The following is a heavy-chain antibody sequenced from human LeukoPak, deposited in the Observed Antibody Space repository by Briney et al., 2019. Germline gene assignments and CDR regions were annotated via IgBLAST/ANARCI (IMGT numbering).Heavy chain of an antibody. CDR3: ARGRVRSFGVVIPFFDY. D-gene: IGHD3-3*01. Sequence: SETLSLTSAVYGGSFSGYYWSWIRQPPGKGLEWIGEINHSGSTNYNPSLKSRVTISVDTSKNQFSLKLSSVTAADTAVYYCARGRVRSFGVVIPFFDYWGQGTLVTVSS. CDR1: GGSFSGYY. CDR2: INHSGST. J-gene: IGHJ4*02. V-gene: IGHV4-34*01.